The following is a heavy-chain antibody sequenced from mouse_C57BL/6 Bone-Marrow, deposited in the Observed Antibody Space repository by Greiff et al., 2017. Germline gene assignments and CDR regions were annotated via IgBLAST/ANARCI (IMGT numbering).Heavy chain of an antibody. CDR2: IDPSDSYT. CDR3: ARISSGYYGGYAMDY. CDR1: GYTFTSYW. J-gene: IGHJ4*01. V-gene: IGHV1-69*01. Sequence: QVQLQQPGAELVMPGASVKLSCKASGYTFTSYWMHWVKQRPGQGLEWIGEIDPSDSYTNYNQKFKGKSTLTVDKSSSTAYMQLSSLTSEASAVYYCARISSGYYGGYAMDYWGQGTSVTVSS. D-gene: IGHD1-1*01.